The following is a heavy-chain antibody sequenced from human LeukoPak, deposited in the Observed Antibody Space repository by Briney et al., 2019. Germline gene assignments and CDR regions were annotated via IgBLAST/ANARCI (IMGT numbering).Heavy chain of an antibody. CDR1: GFTVSSKF. CDR2: IQSGGST. Sequence: GGSLRLSCVASGFTVSSKFMSWVRQAPGKGLEWVSLIQSGGSTFYADSVKGRFTISRDNSKNILYLQMNSLRAEDTAVYYCARGFSDNTQPFDPWGQGTLVTVSS. J-gene: IGHJ5*02. D-gene: IGHD1-14*01. V-gene: IGHV3-66*01. CDR3: ARGFSDNTQPFDP.